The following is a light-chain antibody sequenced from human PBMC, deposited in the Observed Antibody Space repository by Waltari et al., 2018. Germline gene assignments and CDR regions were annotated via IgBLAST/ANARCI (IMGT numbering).Light chain of an antibody. J-gene: IGKJ2*01. CDR3: QQRHSYPYT. Sequence: DIQMTQFPSSLSASVGDKVTITCRASQDITNALAWYQQKPGKAPKLLIYTASTLQSGVPSRFSGSGSGTDFTLTIHSLQPEDFAIYYCQQRHSYPYTFGQGTKVEIK. V-gene: IGKV1-9*01. CDR2: TAS. CDR1: QDITNA.